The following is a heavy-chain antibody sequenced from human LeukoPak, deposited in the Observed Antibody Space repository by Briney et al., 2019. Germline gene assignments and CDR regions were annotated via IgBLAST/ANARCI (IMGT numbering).Heavy chain of an antibody. J-gene: IGHJ5*02. D-gene: IGHD3-3*01. CDR1: GFTFSSYA. CDR3: AKVHPGYYDFLNWFDP. CDR2: ISGSGGST. Sequence: GGSLRLSCAASGFTFSSYAMSWVRQAPGKGLEWVSAISGSGGSTYYADSVKGRFTISSDNSKNTLYLQMNSLRAEDTAVYYCAKVHPGYYDFLNWFDPWGQGTLVTVSS. V-gene: IGHV3-23*01.